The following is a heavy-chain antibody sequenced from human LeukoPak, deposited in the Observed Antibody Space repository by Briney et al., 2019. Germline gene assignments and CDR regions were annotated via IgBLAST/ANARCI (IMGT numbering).Heavy chain of an antibody. D-gene: IGHD4-17*01. Sequence: ASVKVSCKASGYTFTSYYMHWVRQAPGQGLDGMGIINPSGGSTSYAQKFQGRVTMTRDMSTSTVYMELSSLRSEDTAVYYCARAQAVTTVTRFNWFDPWGQGTLVTVSS. CDR2: INPSGGST. CDR3: ARAQAVTTVTRFNWFDP. CDR1: GYTFTSYY. V-gene: IGHV1-46*01. J-gene: IGHJ5*02.